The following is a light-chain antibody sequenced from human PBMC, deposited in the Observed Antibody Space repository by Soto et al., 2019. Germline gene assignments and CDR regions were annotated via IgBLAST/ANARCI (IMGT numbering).Light chain of an antibody. CDR2: MAS. J-gene: IGKJ1*01. CDR3: QQYKSYPWT. V-gene: IGKV1-5*03. Sequence: DIQMTQSPSTLSASVGDRVTITCRASQSISSWLAWYQQKPGKAPRLRIYMASSLESGVPSRFSGSGSGTEFTLTISSLQPDDFATYYCQQYKSYPWTFGQGTEVEIK. CDR1: QSISSW.